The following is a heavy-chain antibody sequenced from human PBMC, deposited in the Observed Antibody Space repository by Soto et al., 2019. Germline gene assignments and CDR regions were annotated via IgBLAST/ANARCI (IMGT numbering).Heavy chain of an antibody. V-gene: IGHV4-59*01. CDR3: ARLGASRTRV. Sequence: SETLSLTCNVSGGSINSYYWSWIRQSPGRGLEWIGYVYYTGDTNYNPSLKSRVTISVDPSKSQFSLKMNSVTAADTAVYFCARLGASRTRVWGQGTMVT. CDR1: GGSINSYY. D-gene: IGHD6-13*01. J-gene: IGHJ3*01. CDR2: VYYTGDT.